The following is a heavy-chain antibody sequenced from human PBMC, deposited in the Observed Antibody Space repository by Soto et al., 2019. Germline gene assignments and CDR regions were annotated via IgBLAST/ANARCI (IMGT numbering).Heavy chain of an antibody. J-gene: IGHJ4*02. Sequence: EVQLLESGGGLVQPGGSLRLSCAASGFTFSSYAMSWVRQAPGKGLEWVSAISGSGGSTYYADSVKGRFTISRDNSTNTLYLQMNSLRAEDTAVYYCAKASRGLVVPDQIDYWGQGTLVTVSS. D-gene: IGHD2-2*01. CDR2: ISGSGGST. V-gene: IGHV3-23*01. CDR1: GFTFSSYA. CDR3: AKASRGLVVPDQIDY.